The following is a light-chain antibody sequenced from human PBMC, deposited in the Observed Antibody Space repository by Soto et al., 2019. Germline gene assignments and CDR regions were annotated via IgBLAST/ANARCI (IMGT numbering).Light chain of an antibody. CDR2: EVS. CDR1: SSDVGAYDY. V-gene: IGLV2-14*03. J-gene: IGLJ1*01. Sequence: QSVLTQPASVSGSPGQSITISCIGTSSDVGAYDYVSWYQQHPDKAPKLMIYEVSNRPSGVSNRFSGSKSVNTATLTISGLQTEDEADYYCSSYTSSSTRVFGTGTKGTVL. CDR3: SSYTSSSTRV.